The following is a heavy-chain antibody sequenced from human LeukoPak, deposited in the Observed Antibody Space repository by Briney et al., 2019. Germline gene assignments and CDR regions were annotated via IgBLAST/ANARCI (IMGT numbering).Heavy chain of an antibody. CDR2: IRYDGSNK. CDR1: GFTFSSYG. CDR3: AKDLSYYDTSGPFNY. J-gene: IGHJ4*02. Sequence: GGSLRLSCAASGFTFSSYGMHWVRQAPGQGLEWVAFIRYDGSNKYYADSVKGRFTISRDNSKNTLYLQMNSLRAEDTAVYYCAKDLSYYDTSGPFNYWGQGTLVTVSS. V-gene: IGHV3-30*02. D-gene: IGHD3-22*01.